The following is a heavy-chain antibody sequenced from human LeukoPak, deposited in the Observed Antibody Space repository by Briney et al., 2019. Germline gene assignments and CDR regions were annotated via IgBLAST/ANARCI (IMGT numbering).Heavy chain of an antibody. CDR2: ISTSGST. J-gene: IGHJ5*02. CDR1: GGSLSSYY. D-gene: IGHD6-6*01. Sequence: SETLCLSCAVSGGSLSSYYRSWIRQPAGKGLEWIGRISTSGSTNYNPSLKSRVTLSVDTSQNQFSLKLSSVTAADTAVYYCARDAPARIAARLVVFWDPWGQGTLVTAS. CDR3: ARDAPARIAARLVVFWDP. V-gene: IGHV4-59*10.